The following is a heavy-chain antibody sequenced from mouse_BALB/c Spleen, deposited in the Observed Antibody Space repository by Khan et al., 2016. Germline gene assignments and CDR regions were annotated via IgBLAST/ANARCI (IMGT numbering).Heavy chain of an antibody. D-gene: IGHD2-1*01. Sequence: EVQLVESGGGLVQPKGSLKLSCAASGFTFNTYAMHWVCQAPGKGLEWVARIRSKSNNYATYYADSVKDRFTISRDDSQSMLYLQMNNLKTEDTAMYYCVREGNYGNYYAMDHWGQGTSVTVSS. CDR3: VREGNYGNYYAMDH. J-gene: IGHJ4*01. CDR2: IRSKSNNYAT. CDR1: GFTFNTYA. V-gene: IGHV10-3*03.